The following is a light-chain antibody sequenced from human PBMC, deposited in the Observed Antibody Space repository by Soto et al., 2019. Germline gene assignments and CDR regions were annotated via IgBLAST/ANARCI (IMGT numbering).Light chain of an antibody. Sequence: QSALTQSASVSGSPGESITISCSGTYTDVGGYNFVSWYQQHPGKAPKLMIYEVSNRPSGVSNRFSGSKSGNTASLTISGLRAEDEGDYYCSAYTARSTLVFGGGTKLTVL. CDR1: YTDVGGYNF. V-gene: IGLV2-14*01. CDR2: EVS. J-gene: IGLJ3*02. CDR3: SAYTARSTLV.